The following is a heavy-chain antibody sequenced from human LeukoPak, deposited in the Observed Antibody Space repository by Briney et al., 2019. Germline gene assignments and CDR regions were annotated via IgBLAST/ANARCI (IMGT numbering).Heavy chain of an antibody. CDR3: ARGITGTDAFDI. J-gene: IGHJ3*02. D-gene: IGHD1-14*01. CDR2: MNPNSGNT. V-gene: IGHV1-8*03. CDR1: GYTFTSYD. Sequence: ASVKVSCKAPGYTFTSYDINWVRQATGQGLEWMGWMNPNSGNTGYAQKFQGRVTITRNTSISTAYMELSSLRSEDTAVYYCARGITGTDAFDIWGQGTMVTVSS.